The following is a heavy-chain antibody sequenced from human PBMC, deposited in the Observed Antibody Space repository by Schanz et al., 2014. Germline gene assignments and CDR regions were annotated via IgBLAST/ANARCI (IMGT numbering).Heavy chain of an antibody. CDR1: GFTFSIYA. CDR3: ARAGYDADNWFDP. CDR2: ISHDGYST. J-gene: IGHJ5*02. D-gene: IGHD2-2*01. V-gene: IGHV3-64*04. Sequence: VQLVESGGGLVQPGGSLRLSCSASGFTFSIYAMHWVRQAPGKGLEYVSAISHDGYSTYYADSVKGRFTISRDNAKNSLFLQMNSLRAEDTAVYYCARAGYDADNWFDPWGQGTLVTGSS.